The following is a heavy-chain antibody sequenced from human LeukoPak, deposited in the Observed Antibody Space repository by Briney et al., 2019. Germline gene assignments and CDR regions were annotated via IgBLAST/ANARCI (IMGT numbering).Heavy chain of an antibody. CDR2: ISYDGSNK. CDR1: GFTFSSYG. V-gene: IGHV3-30*18. CDR3: AKDRYGDYFDY. J-gene: IGHJ4*02. D-gene: IGHD4-17*01. Sequence: SGGPLRLSCAASGFTFSSYGMHWVRQAPGKGLEWVAVISYDGSNKYYADSVKGRFTISRDNSKNTLYLQMNSLRAEDTAVYYCAKDRYGDYFDYWGQGTLVTVSS.